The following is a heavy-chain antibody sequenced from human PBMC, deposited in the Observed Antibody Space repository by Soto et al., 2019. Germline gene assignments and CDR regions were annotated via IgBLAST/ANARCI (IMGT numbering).Heavy chain of an antibody. CDR1: GFTFSSYA. Sequence: GGSLRLSCAASGFTFSSYAMHWVRQAPGKGLEYVSAISSNGGSTYYANSVKGRFTISRDNSKNTLYLQMGSLRAEDMAVYYCARSRELTEYYYYYYYMDVWGKGTTVTVSS. J-gene: IGHJ6*03. CDR3: ARSRELTEYYYYYYYMDV. D-gene: IGHD3-10*01. CDR2: ISSNGGST. V-gene: IGHV3-64*01.